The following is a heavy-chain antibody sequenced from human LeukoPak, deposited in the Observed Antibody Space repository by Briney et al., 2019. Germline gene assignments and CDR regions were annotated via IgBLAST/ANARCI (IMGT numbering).Heavy chain of an antibody. CDR1: GGSISSYY. CDR2: IYYSGST. Sequence: SETLSLTCTVSGGSISSYYWSWIRQPPGKGLEWIGYIYYSGSTNYNPSLKSRVTISVDTSKNQFSLKLSSVTAADTAVYYCARTYDSSGYYYGGRAYYFDYWGQGTPVTVSS. D-gene: IGHD3-22*01. CDR3: ARTYDSSGYYYGGRAYYFDY. J-gene: IGHJ4*02. V-gene: IGHV4-59*01.